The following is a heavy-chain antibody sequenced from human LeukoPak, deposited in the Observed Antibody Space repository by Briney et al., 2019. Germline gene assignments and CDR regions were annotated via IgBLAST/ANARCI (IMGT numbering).Heavy chain of an antibody. D-gene: IGHD6-13*01. CDR1: GLTFSSYS. V-gene: IGHV3-21*01. CDR2: ISSSNSYI. J-gene: IGHJ4*02. Sequence: PGGSLRLSCSASGLTFSSYSMNWVRQAPGKGLEWVSSISSSNSYIYYPDRVKGRFTISRDNANNSLNLKMNSLRAEDTAVYYCARCDSSSWTSPDYWGQGTLVTVSS. CDR3: ARCDSSSWTSPDY.